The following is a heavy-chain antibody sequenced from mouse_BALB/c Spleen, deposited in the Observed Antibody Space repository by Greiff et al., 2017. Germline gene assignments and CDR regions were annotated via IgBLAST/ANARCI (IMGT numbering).Heavy chain of an antibody. J-gene: IGHJ4*01. CDR3: ARDLITTATGYAMDY. CDR2: IYPGDGST. V-gene: IGHV1S56*01. Sequence: QVQLQQSGPELVKPGASVKMSCKASGYTFTSYYIHWVKQRPGQGLEWIGWIYPGDGSTKYNEKFKGKTTLTADKSSSTAYMLLSSLTSEDSAIYFCARDLITTATGYAMDYWGQGTSVTVSS. CDR1: GYTFTSYY. D-gene: IGHD1-2*01.